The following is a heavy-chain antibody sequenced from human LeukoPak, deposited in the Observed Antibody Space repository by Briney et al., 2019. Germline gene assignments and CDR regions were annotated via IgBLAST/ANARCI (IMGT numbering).Heavy chain of an antibody. Sequence: GGSLRLSCAASGFTYSSYAMTWVRQSPGKGLEWVSTLSGSGNSSYYADSVQGRFTISRDNFKNTLYLQMNSLRVEDTAVYYCARDVNGGYWGQGTLGSASS. CDR2: LSGSGNSS. CDR1: GFTYSSYA. CDR3: ARDVNGGY. J-gene: IGHJ4*02. V-gene: IGHV3-23*01. D-gene: IGHD2-8*01.